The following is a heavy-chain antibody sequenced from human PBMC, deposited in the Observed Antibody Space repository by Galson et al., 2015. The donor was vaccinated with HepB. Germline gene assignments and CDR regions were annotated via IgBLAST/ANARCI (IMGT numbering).Heavy chain of an antibody. CDR3: ARGGVAGGDAFDI. CDR2: IWYDGSNK. D-gene: IGHD6-19*01. J-gene: IGHJ3*02. CDR1: GFTFSSYG. V-gene: IGHV3-33*01. Sequence: SLRLSCAASGFTFSSYGMHWVRQAPGKGLEWVAVIWYDGSNKYYADSVKGRFTISRDNSKNTLYLQMNSLRVEDTAVYYCARGGVAGGDAFDIWGQGTMVTVSS.